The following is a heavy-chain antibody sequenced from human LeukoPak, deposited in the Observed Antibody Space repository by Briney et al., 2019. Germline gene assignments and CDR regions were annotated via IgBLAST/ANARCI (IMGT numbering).Heavy chain of an antibody. CDR1: GFTFSSYW. V-gene: IGHV3-7*01. D-gene: IGHD3-16*01. CDR3: GRDMGGAFEM. Sequence: GGSLRLSCVASGFTFSSYWMTWVRQAPGKGLEWVANIKDDGRDKNYMDSVKGRFTISRDNAKSSVYLQMNSLRAGDTAVYYCGRDMGGAFEMWGQGTMVTVSS. J-gene: IGHJ3*02. CDR2: IKDDGRDK.